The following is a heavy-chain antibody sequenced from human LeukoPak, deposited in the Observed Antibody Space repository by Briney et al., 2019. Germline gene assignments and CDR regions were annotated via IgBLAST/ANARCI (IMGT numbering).Heavy chain of an antibody. CDR1: GYTFTNYG. D-gene: IGHD2-21*02. CDR2: ISAYNGNT. V-gene: IGHV1-18*01. J-gene: IGHJ3*02. CDR3: ARAVVTADSDAFDI. Sequence: GASVKVSCKASGYTFTNYGISWVRPAPGQGLEWMGWISAYNGNTKYAQKLQGRVTMTTDTSTSTAYMELRSLRSDDTAVYYCARAVVTADSDAFDIWGQGTMVTVSS.